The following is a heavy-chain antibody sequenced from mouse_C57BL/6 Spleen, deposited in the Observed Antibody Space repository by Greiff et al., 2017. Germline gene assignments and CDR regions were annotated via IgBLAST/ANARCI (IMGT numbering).Heavy chain of an antibody. CDR3: ARGGGQKGNYFDY. Sequence: VQLQQSGAELVRPGASVKLSCKASGYTFTDYYINWVKQRPGQGLEWIARIYPGSGNTYYNEKFKGKATLTAEKSSSTAYMQLSSLTSEDSAVYFCARGGGQKGNYFDYWGQGTTLTVSS. CDR2: IYPGSGNT. D-gene: IGHD3-3*01. J-gene: IGHJ2*01. CDR1: GYTFTDYY. V-gene: IGHV1-76*01.